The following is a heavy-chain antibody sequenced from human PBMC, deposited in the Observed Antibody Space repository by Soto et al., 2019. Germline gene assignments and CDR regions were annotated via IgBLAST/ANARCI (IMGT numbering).Heavy chain of an antibody. V-gene: IGHV1-3*01. D-gene: IGHD2-21*02. CDR2: INAGNGNT. J-gene: IGHJ3*02. CDR3: ARDEVAYCGGDCYSGYAFDI. Sequence: GASVKVSCKASGYTFTNYAIQWVRQAPGQRLEWMGWINAGNGNTKYSQKFQGRVTITRDTSASTAYMELSSLRSEDTAVYYCARDEVAYCGGDCYSGYAFDIWGQGTMVTVSS. CDR1: GYTFTNYA.